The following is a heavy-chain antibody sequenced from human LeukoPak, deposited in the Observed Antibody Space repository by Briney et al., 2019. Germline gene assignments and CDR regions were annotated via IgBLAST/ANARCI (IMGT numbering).Heavy chain of an antibody. CDR2: FDPEDGET. D-gene: IGHD3-22*01. J-gene: IGHJ4*02. Sequence: ASVKVSCKVSGYTLTELSMHWVRQAPGKGLEWMGGFDPEDGETIYAQKFQGRVTMTEDTSTDTAYMELSSLRSEDTAVYYCATEIREVVTPHYYFDYWGQGTLVTVSS. CDR3: ATEIREVVTPHYYFDY. CDR1: GYTLTELS. V-gene: IGHV1-24*01.